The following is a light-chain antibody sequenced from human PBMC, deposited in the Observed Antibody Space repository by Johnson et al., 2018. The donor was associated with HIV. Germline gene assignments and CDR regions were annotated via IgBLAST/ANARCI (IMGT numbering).Light chain of an antibody. Sequence: QSVLTQPPSVSAAPGQKVTISCSGSSSNIGNNYVSWYQQLPGTAPKLLISDNDKRPSGTPDRFSGSKSDTSATLGITGLQTGDEADYYCGAWDSSLRVYVVGTGTKVTVL. CDR3: GAWDSSLRVYV. CDR1: SSNIGNNY. CDR2: DND. V-gene: IGLV1-51*01. J-gene: IGLJ1*01.